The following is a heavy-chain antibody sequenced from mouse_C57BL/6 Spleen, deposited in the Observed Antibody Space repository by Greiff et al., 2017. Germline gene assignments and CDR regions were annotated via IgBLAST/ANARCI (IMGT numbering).Heavy chain of an antibody. J-gene: IGHJ1*03. D-gene: IGHD2-5*01. CDR3: ARAYYSNPRYWYFDV. Sequence: QVQLQQPGAELVKPGASVKLSCKASGYTFTSYWMHWVKQRPGQGLEWIGMIHPNSGSTNYNEKFKSKATLTVDKSSSTAYMQLSSLTSADSAVYYCARAYYSNPRYWYFDVWGTGTTVTVSS. V-gene: IGHV1-64*01. CDR1: GYTFTSYW. CDR2: IHPNSGST.